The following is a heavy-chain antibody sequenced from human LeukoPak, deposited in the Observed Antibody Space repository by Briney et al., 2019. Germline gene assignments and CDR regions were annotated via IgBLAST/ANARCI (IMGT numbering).Heavy chain of an antibody. J-gene: IGHJ3*01. Sequence: ASVKASCKASGYTFTSYGISWVRQAPGQGLEWMGWISAYNGNTNYAQKLQGRVTMTTDTSTSTAYMELRSLRSDDTAVYYCASSFRIWQDAFDVWGQGTMVTVSS. CDR3: ASSFRIWQDAFDV. D-gene: IGHD3-10*01. V-gene: IGHV1-18*01. CDR2: ISAYNGNT. CDR1: GYTFTSYG.